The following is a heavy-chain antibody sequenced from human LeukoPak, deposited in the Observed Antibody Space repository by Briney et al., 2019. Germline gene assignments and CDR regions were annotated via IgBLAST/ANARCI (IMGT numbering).Heavy chain of an antibody. CDR3: ASAWGNYRAFDY. CDR1: GFTFSSYE. D-gene: IGHD3-16*02. CDR2: ISSSGSSI. J-gene: IGHJ4*02. Sequence: GGSLRLSCAASGFTFSSYEMNWVRQAPGKGLEWVSYISSSGSSIYYADSVKGRFTISRDNAKNSLYLQMNSVRAEDTAIYYCASAWGNYRAFDYWGQGTLVTVSS. V-gene: IGHV3-48*03.